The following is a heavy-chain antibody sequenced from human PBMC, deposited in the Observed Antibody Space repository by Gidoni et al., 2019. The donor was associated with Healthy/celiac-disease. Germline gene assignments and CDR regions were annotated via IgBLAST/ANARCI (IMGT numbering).Heavy chain of an antibody. D-gene: IGHD2-2*01. J-gene: IGHJ4*02. CDR3: ACFGGRYQLLSPV. V-gene: IGHV3-21*01. CDR2: ISSSSSYI. Sequence: EVQLVESGGGLVTSGGSLRLSCSASGFTFRSYSMNWVRQAPGKGLEWVSSISSSSSYIYYADSVKGRFTISRDNAKNSLYLQMNSLRAEDTAVYYCACFGGRYQLLSPVWGQGTAGHRLL. CDR1: GFTFRSYS.